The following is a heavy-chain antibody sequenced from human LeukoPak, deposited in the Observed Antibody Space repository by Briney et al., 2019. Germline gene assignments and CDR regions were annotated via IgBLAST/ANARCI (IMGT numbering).Heavy chain of an antibody. CDR3: ARDRWELLSNSYHYCGLDV. CDR1: GFTFSRYW. Sequence: GGSLRLSCAASGFTFSRYWMSWVRQAPGKGLEWVANIKQDGSEKCYVDSVKGRFTISRDNAKNSLYLQMNSLRAEDTAVYYCARDRWELLSNSYHYCGLDVWGQGTTVTVSS. CDR2: IKQDGSEK. D-gene: IGHD2-15*01. J-gene: IGHJ6*02. V-gene: IGHV3-7*01.